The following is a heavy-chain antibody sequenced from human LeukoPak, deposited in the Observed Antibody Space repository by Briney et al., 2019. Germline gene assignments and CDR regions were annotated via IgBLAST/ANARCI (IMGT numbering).Heavy chain of an antibody. CDR3: AKDQGGPFDY. CDR2: MSGSGGST. Sequence: GGSLRLSCAASGFTFSSLAMSWVRQAPGKGLEWVSGMSGSGGSTYYADSVKGRFTISRDNSKNTLYLQMNSLRAEDTAVYYCAKDQGGPFDYWGQGTLVTVSS. CDR1: GFTFSSLA. V-gene: IGHV3-23*01. J-gene: IGHJ4*02.